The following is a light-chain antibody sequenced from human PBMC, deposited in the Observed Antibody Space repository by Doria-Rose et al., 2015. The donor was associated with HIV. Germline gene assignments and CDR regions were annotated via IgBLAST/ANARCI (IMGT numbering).Light chain of an antibody. J-gene: IGKJ1*01. CDR2: DGS. Sequence: TQSPGPLSVSSGERATLTCMARPRFSSTYLAWYQQKPGQAPSLLIYDGSTRATGIPDRFSASGSGTDFTLTINRLEPEDFALYYCHQYGTSWTFGQGTKVEI. V-gene: IGKV3-20*01. CDR1: PRFSSTY. CDR3: HQYGTSWT.